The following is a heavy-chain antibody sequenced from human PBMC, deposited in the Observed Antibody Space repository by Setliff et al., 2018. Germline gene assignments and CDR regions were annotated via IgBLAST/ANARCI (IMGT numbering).Heavy chain of an antibody. J-gene: IGHJ6*03. V-gene: IGHV4-34*01. CDR1: GGSFSGYY. CDR2: INHSGST. D-gene: IGHD3-3*01. Sequence: SLTCAVYGGSFSGYYWSWIRQPPGKGLEWIGEINHSGSTNYNPSLKSRVTISVGTSKNQFSLKLSSVTAADTAVYYCAREQSNYDFWSGYYGSYYYYMDVWGKGTTVTVSS. CDR3: AREQSNYDFWSGYYGSYYYYMDV.